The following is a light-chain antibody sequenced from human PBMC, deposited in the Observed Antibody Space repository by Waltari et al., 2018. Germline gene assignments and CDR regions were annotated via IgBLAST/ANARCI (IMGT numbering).Light chain of an antibody. J-gene: IGKJ1*01. CDR1: QSITNW. CDR3: QQYFNYPWT. V-gene: IGKV1-5*03. Sequence: DIQMTQSPSTLSASIGDRVTITCWASQSITNWLAWYQQKPGKAPKLLIYEASDLEDGVPSRVSGSGSETEFTLTISSLHPDDFAAYYCQQYFNYPWTFGQGTTV. CDR2: EAS.